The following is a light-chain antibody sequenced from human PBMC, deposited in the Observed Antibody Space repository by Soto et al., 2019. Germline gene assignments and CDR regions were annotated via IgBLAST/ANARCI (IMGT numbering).Light chain of an antibody. Sequence: DIQMTQSPSSLSASVGDRVTITCRASQSISSYLNWYQQKLGKAPKLLIYAASSLQSGVPSRFSGSGSGTDFTLTISSLQPEYFATYYCQQSYSTPYTFGQGTKLEIK. J-gene: IGKJ2*01. CDR2: AAS. CDR1: QSISSY. CDR3: QQSYSTPYT. V-gene: IGKV1-39*01.